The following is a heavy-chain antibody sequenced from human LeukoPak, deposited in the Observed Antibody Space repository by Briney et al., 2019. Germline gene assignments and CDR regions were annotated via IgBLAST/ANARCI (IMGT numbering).Heavy chain of an antibody. D-gene: IGHD2-2*01. J-gene: IGHJ4*02. CDR2: IDPNSGGT. CDR1: GYTFTGYY. Sequence: GASVKVSCKASGYTFTGYYMHWVRQAPGQGLEWMGWIDPNSGGTNYAQKFQGRVTMTRDTSISTAYMELSRLRSDDTAVYYCARDTGGTSSAFDYWGQGTLVTVSS. CDR3: ARDTGGTSSAFDY. V-gene: IGHV1-2*02.